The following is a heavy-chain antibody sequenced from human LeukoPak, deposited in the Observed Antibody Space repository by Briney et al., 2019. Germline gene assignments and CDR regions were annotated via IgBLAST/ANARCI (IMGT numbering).Heavy chain of an antibody. V-gene: IGHV3-74*01. CDR1: GFTFSSYW. D-gene: IGHD6-19*01. CDR2: INSDGSST. Sequence: PGGSLGLSCAASGFTFSSYWMHWVRQAPGKGLVWVSRINSDGSSTSYADSVKGRFTISRDNAKNTLYLQMNSLRAEDTAVYYCARGKAGVAGIPYYYYMDVWGKGTTVTVSS. J-gene: IGHJ6*03. CDR3: ARGKAGVAGIPYYYYMDV.